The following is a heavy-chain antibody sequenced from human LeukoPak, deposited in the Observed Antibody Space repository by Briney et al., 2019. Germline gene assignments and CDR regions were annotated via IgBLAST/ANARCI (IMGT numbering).Heavy chain of an antibody. J-gene: IGHJ6*03. CDR3: AKDIQGSHFFGVVSAYMDV. V-gene: IGHV3-43D*03. Sequence: GGSLRLSCAASGFTFDDYGMSWVRQAPGKGLEWVSLISWDGGSTYYADSVKGRFTISRDNSKNSLYLQMNSLRAEDTALYYCAKDIQGSHFFGVVSAYMDVWGKGTTVTVSS. CDR2: ISWDGGST. D-gene: IGHD3-3*01. CDR1: GFTFDDYG.